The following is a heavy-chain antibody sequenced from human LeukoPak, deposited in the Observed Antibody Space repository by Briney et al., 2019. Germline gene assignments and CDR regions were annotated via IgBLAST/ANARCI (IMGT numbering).Heavy chain of an antibody. D-gene: IGHD3-10*01. J-gene: IGHJ6*03. Sequence: GGSLRLSCAASGFTFSSYGMHWVRQAPGKGLEWVAFIRCDGSNKYYADSVKGRFTISRDNSKNTLYLQMISLRAEDTAVYYRAKPGYYYMDVWGKGTTVTVSS. CDR3: AKPGYYYMDV. V-gene: IGHV3-30*02. CDR1: GFTFSSYG. CDR2: IRCDGSNK.